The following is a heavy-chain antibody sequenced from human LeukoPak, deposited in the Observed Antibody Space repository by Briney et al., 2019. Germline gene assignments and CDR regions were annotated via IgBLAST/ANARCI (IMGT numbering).Heavy chain of an antibody. J-gene: IGHJ6*03. D-gene: IGHD1-26*01. CDR1: GGSISSYY. Sequence: SETLSLTCTVSGGSISSYYWSWIRQPPGKGLEWIGYIYYSGSTNYNPSLKSRVTISVDTSKNQFSLKLSSVTAADTAVYYCARGELYYYYYMDVWGKGTTVTVSS. CDR3: ARGELYYYYYMDV. CDR2: IYYSGST. V-gene: IGHV4-59*01.